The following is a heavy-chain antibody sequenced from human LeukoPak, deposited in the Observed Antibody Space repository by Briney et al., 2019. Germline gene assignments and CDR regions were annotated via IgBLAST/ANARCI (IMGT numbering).Heavy chain of an antibody. CDR1: GFTFSSYS. V-gene: IGHV3-21*01. Sequence: GGSLRLSCAASGFTFSSYSMNWVRQAPGKGLEWVSSISSSSSYVYYADSVKGRFTISRDNAKNSLYLQMNSLRAEDTAVYYCARDKTRVFDYWGQGTLVTVSS. CDR2: ISSSSSYV. CDR3: ARDKTRVFDY. J-gene: IGHJ4*02.